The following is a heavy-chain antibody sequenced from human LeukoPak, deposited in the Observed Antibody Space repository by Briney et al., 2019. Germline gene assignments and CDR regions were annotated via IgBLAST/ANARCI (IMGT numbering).Heavy chain of an antibody. CDR3: ARDYCSSTSCPDY. Sequence: ASVKVSCKASGGTFSSYAISWVRQAPGQGLEWMGITNPSGGSTSYAQKFQGRVTMTRDTSTSTVYMELSSLRSEDTAVYYCARDYCSSTSCPDYWGQGTLVTVSS. CDR1: GGTFSSYA. CDR2: TNPSGGST. D-gene: IGHD2-2*01. J-gene: IGHJ4*02. V-gene: IGHV1-46*01.